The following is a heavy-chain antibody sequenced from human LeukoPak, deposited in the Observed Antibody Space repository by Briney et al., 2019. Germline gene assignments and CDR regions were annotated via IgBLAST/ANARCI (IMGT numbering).Heavy chain of an antibody. CDR1: GYTSTGYY. J-gene: IGHJ6*03. V-gene: IGHV1-8*02. Sequence: ASVKVSCKASGYTSTGYYMHWVRQAPGQGLEWMGWMNPNSGNTGYAQKFQGRVTMTRNTSISTAYMELSSLRSEDTAVYYCARVFGYSSSWYSKNYYYYMDVWGKGTTVTISS. CDR2: MNPNSGNT. D-gene: IGHD6-13*01. CDR3: ARVFGYSSSWYSKNYYYYMDV.